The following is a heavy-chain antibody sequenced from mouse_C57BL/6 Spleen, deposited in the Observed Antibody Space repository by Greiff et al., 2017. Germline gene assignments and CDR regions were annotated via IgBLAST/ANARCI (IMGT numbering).Heavy chain of an antibody. CDR1: GFSLTSYG. Sequence: VMLVESGPGLVQPSQSLSITCTVSGFSLTSYGVHWVRQSPGKGLEWLGVIWRGGSTDYNAAFMSRLSITKDNSKSQVFFKMNSLQADDTAIYYCAKNSPPMYYFDYWGQGTTLTVSS. J-gene: IGHJ2*01. V-gene: IGHV2-5*01. CDR2: IWRGGST. CDR3: AKNSPPMYYFDY.